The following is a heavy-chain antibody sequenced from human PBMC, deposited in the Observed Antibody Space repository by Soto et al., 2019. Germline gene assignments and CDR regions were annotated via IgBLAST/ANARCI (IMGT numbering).Heavy chain of an antibody. Sequence: QVQLVQSGAEVKKPGASVKVSCKASGYTFTNYAMHWVRQAPGQRLEWMGWINAGNGNTKYSQKFQGRVTITRDTSASTAYMELSSLRSEDTAVYYCARGIAVPVDPEYWGQGTLVTVSS. CDR2: INAGNGNT. J-gene: IGHJ4*02. CDR1: GYTFTNYA. D-gene: IGHD6-19*01. CDR3: ARGIAVPVDPEY. V-gene: IGHV1-3*01.